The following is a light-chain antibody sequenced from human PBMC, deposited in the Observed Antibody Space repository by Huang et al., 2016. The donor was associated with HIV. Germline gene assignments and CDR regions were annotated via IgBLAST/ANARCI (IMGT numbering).Light chain of an antibody. CDR1: QSVSSSY. J-gene: IGKJ2*01. CDR3: QQYGSSPRVYT. Sequence: EIVLTQSPGTLFLSPGERATLSCRASQSVSSSYLAWYQKKPGQAPRILIYGASSRATGIPDRFSGSGSGTDFTLTISRLEPEDCAVYFCQQYGSSPRVYTFGQGTKLEIK. V-gene: IGKV3-20*01. CDR2: GAS.